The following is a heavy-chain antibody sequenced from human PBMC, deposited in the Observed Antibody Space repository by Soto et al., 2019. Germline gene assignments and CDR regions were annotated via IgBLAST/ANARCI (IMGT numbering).Heavy chain of an antibody. CDR2: IFSNDEK. V-gene: IGHV2-26*01. D-gene: IGHD3-16*02. J-gene: IGHJ4*02. Sequence: PPGRALEWLAHIFSNDEKSYSTSLYNRLTISKDTSKSQVVLTMTNMGPVDTATYFCARIQDYVWGSYPYDVWGQGSLVTVSS. CDR3: ARIQDYVWGSYPYDV.